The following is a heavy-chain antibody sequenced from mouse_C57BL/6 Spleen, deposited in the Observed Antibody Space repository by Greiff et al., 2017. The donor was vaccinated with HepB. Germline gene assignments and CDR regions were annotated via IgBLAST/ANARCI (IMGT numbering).Heavy chain of an antibody. CDR2: ISGGGGNT. Sequence: EVMLVESGGGLVKPGGSLKLSCAASGFTFSSYTMSWVRQTPEKRLEWVATISGGGGNTYYPDSVKGRFTISRDNAKNTLYLQMSSLRSEDTALYYCARHGDGYYYYAMDYWGQGTSVTVSS. CDR1: GFTFSSYT. J-gene: IGHJ4*01. V-gene: IGHV5-9*01. CDR3: ARHGDGYYYYAMDY. D-gene: IGHD2-3*01.